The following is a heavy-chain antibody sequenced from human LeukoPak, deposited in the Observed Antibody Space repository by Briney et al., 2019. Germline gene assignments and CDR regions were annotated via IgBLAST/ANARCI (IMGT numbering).Heavy chain of an antibody. V-gene: IGHV3-66*01. CDR1: GFTFSDYY. Sequence: QSGGSLRLSCAASGFTFSDYYMSWVRQAPGKGLEWVSVIYSGGSTYYADSVKGGFTISRDNSKNTLYLQMNSLRAEDTAVYYCARDPILYGDYSNYWGQGTLVTVSS. J-gene: IGHJ4*02. CDR3: ARDPILYGDYSNY. CDR2: IYSGGST. D-gene: IGHD4-17*01.